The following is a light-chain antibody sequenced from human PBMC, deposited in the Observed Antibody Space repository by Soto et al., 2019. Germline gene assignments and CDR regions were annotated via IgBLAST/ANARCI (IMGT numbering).Light chain of an antibody. J-gene: IGLJ2*01. CDR1: SGHSSYA. Sequence: QLVLTQSPSASASLGASVKLTCTLSSGHSSYAIAWHQQQPEKGPRYLMKLNSDGSHSKGDGIPDRFSGSSSGAERYLTISSLQSEDEADYYCQTWGTGSVVFGGWTKLTVL. V-gene: IGLV4-69*01. CDR3: QTWGTGSVV. CDR2: LNSDGSH.